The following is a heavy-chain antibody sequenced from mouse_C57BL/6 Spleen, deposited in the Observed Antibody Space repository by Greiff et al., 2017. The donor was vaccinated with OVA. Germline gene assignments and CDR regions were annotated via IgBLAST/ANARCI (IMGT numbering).Heavy chain of an antibody. V-gene: IGHV5-6*02. CDR1: GFTFSSYG. CDR3: ARRGYGSSTGFAY. D-gene: IGHD1-1*01. J-gene: IGHJ3*01. CDR2: ISSGGSYT. Sequence: EVKLVESGGDLVKPGGSLKLSCAASGFTFSSYGMSWVRQTPDKRLEWVATISSGGSYTYYPDSVKGRFTISRDNAKNTLYLQMSSLKSEDTAMYYCARRGYGSSTGFAYWGQGTLVTVSA.